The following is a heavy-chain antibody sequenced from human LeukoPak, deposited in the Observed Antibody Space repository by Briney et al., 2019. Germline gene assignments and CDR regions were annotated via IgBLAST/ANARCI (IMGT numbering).Heavy chain of an antibody. CDR2: INPDSGGT. J-gene: IGHJ6*02. CDR1: GYTFTGYY. Sequence: ASVKVSCKASGYTFTGYYMHWVRQAPGQGLEWMGRINPDSGGTNYAQKFQGRVTITADESTSTAYMELSSLRSEDTAVYYCASEGDGVVPAAEASPWMDVWGQGTTVTVSS. D-gene: IGHD2-2*01. CDR3: ASEGDGVVPAAEASPWMDV. V-gene: IGHV1-2*06.